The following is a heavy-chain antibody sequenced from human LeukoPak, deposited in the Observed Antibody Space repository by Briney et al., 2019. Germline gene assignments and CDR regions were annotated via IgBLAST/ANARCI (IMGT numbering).Heavy chain of an antibody. J-gene: IGHJ4*02. D-gene: IGHD2-15*01. Sequence: ASVKFSCKASGYTFTSYYMHWVRQAPGQGLEWMGIINPSGGSTSYAQKFQGRVTMTRDTSTSTVYMELSSLRSEDTAVYYCAREGDCSGGSCYPNEPPDYWGQGTLVTVSS. CDR1: GYTFTSYY. CDR3: AREGDCSGGSCYPNEPPDY. V-gene: IGHV1-46*01. CDR2: INPSGGST.